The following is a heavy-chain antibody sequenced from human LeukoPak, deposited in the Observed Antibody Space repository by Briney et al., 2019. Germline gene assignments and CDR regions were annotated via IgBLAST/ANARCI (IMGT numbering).Heavy chain of an antibody. CDR2: IISKTAGETT. CDR3: IASSGSDAFDI. V-gene: IGHV3-15*01. J-gene: IGHJ3*02. D-gene: IGHD3-22*01. Sequence: WIRQPPGKGLEWVGRIISKTAGETTHCAAPVKGRFTVSRDDSKNTLYLQMSSLKTEDTALYYCIASSGSDAFDIWGQGTLVTVSS.